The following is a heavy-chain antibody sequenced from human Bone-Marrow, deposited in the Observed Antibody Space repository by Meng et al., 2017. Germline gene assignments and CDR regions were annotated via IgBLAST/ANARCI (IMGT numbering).Heavy chain of an antibody. J-gene: IGHJ6*02. CDR1: GGSISSYY. Sequence: GSLRLSCTVSGGSISSYYWSWIRQPPGKGLEWIGDIYYSGSTNYNPSLKSRVTISVDTSKNQFSLKLSSVTAADTAVYYCARTSDTAAGYYYYYGMDVWGQGTTVTVSS. CDR2: IYYSGST. CDR3: ARTSDTAAGYYYYYGMDV. D-gene: IGHD5-18*01. V-gene: IGHV4-59*01.